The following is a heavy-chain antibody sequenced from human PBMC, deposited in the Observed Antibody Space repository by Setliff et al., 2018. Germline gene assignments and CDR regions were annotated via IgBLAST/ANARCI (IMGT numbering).Heavy chain of an antibody. D-gene: IGHD6-13*01. J-gene: IGHJ5*02. Sequence: ETLSLTCTVSGGSISSYSWSWIRQPPGKGLECIGYVYTTGSTTYNPSLKSRVTISVDTSKNQFSLKLSSMTAADTAVYYCARARGGSSSWYTLGWPDPWGQGTLVTVSS. CDR2: VYTTGST. V-gene: IGHV4-4*08. CDR1: GGSISSYS. CDR3: ARARGGSSSWYTLGWPDP.